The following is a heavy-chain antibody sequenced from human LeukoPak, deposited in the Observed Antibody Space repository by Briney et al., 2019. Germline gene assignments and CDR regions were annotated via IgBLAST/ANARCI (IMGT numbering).Heavy chain of an antibody. CDR2: IYTSGST. V-gene: IGHV4-4*07. CDR1: GGSISSYY. Sequence: SETLSLTCTVSGGSISSYYWSWILQPAGKGLEWIGRIYTSGSTNYNPSLKSRVTMSVDTSKNQFSLKLSSVTAADTAVYYCARTSAAIRAFSLDAFDIWGQGTMVTVSS. J-gene: IGHJ3*02. D-gene: IGHD2-2*02. CDR3: ARTSAAIRAFSLDAFDI.